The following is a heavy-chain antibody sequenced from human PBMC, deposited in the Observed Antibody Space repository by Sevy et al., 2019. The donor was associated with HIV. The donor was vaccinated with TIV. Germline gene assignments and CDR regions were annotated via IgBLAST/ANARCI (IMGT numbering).Heavy chain of an antibody. CDR3: ARAGQYDFWSGYYTGIYGMDV. CDR2: INSDGSST. Sequence: GGCLRLSCAASGFTFSSYWMHWVRQAPGKGLVWVSRINSDGSSTRYADSVKGRFTISIDNAKNTLYLQMNSLRAEDTAVYYCARAGQYDFWSGYYTGIYGMDVWGQGTTVTVSS. J-gene: IGHJ6*02. D-gene: IGHD3-3*01. V-gene: IGHV3-74*01. CDR1: GFTFSSYW.